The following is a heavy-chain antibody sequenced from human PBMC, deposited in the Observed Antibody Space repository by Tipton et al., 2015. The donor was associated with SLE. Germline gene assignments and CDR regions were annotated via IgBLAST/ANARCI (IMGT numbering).Heavy chain of an antibody. J-gene: IGHJ4*02. CDR1: GGSISRSSYY. D-gene: IGHD3-16*01. CDR3: ARGLGATFDS. V-gene: IGHV4-39*01. CDR2: IYYSGNT. Sequence: TLSLTCTVSGGSISRSSYYWGWIRPPPGKGLEWIGSIYYSGNTFYNPSLKSRLTISVDTPKDQFSLRLSSVTAADTAVYYCARGLGATFDSWGQGTLVTVSS.